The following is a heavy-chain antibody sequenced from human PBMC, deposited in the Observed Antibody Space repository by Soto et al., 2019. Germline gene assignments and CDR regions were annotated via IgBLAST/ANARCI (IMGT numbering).Heavy chain of an antibody. J-gene: IGHJ4*02. V-gene: IGHV3-23*01. CDR1: GFTFSSYA. D-gene: IGHD6-13*01. CDR3: ALHSSWYLQYYFDY. CDR2: ISGSGGST. Sequence: GGSLRLSXAASGFTFSSYAMSWVRQAPGKGLEWVSAISGSGGSTYYADSVKGRFTISRDNSKNTLYLQMNSLRAEDTAVYYCALHSSWYLQYYFDYWGQGTLVTVSS.